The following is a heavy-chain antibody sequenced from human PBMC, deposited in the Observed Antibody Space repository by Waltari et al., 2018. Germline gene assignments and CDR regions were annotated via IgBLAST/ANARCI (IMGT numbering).Heavy chain of an antibody. CDR2: INTNNGNQ. J-gene: IGHJ4*02. Sequence: QVQLVQSGSELKKPGASVKVSCKASGYTFTSYAMNWVRQAPGQGLEWLGWINTNNGNQTNAQGFTGRFGFSLDTSVSTAYLKISSLKAEDTAVYYCARDATYGSGSYYGYWGQGTLVTVSS. CDR3: ARDATYGSGSYYGY. D-gene: IGHD3-10*01. V-gene: IGHV7-4-1*02. CDR1: GYTFTSYA.